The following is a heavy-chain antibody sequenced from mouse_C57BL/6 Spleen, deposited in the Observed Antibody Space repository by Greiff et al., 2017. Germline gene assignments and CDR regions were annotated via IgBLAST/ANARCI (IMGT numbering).Heavy chain of an antibody. Sequence: QVQLQQSDAELVKPGASVKISCKVSGYTFTDHTIHWMKQRPEQGLEWIGYIYPRDGSTKYNEKFKGKATLTADKSSSTAYMQLNSLTSEDSAVYFCARPGEGSLYYYAMDYGGQGTSVTVSS. CDR3: ARPGEGSLYYYAMDY. V-gene: IGHV1-78*01. D-gene: IGHD6-5*01. CDR1: GYTFTDHT. CDR2: IYPRDGST. J-gene: IGHJ4*01.